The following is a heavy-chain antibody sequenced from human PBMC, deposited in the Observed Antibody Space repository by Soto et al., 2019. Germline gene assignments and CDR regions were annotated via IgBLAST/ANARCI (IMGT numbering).Heavy chain of an antibody. V-gene: IGHV4-39*01. CDR1: GGSISSSSYY. CDR2: IYYSGST. D-gene: IGHD2-15*01. CDR3: ARLGYCSGGSCYPAVDY. Sequence: SETLSLTCTVSGGSISSSSYYWGWIRQPPGKGLEWIGSIYYSGSTYYNPSLKSRVTISVDTSKNQFSLKLSSVTAADTAFYYCARLGYCSGGSCYPAVDYWGQGTLVTVSS. J-gene: IGHJ4*02.